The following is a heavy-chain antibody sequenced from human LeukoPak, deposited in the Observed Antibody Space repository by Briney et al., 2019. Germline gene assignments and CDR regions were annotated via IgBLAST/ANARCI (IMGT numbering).Heavy chain of an antibody. CDR1: GFTFSSYA. V-gene: IGHV3-23*01. CDR2: ISGSGGST. J-gene: IGHJ4*02. Sequence: PGGSLRLSCAASGFTFSSYAMSWVRQAPGKGLKWVSAISGSGGSTYYADSVKGRFTISRDNSKNTLYLQMNCLRAEDTAVYYCAKAPFYCSSTSCYERGYYFDYWGQGTLVTVSS. CDR3: AKAPFYCSSTSCYERGYYFDY. D-gene: IGHD2-2*01.